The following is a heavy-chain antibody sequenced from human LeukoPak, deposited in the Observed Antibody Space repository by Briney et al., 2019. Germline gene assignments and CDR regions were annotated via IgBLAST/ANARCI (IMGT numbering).Heavy chain of an antibody. V-gene: IGHV1-46*01. Sequence: ASVKVSCKASGYTFTSYYMHWVRQAPGQGLEWMGIINPSGGSTSYAQKFQGRVTMTRDTSTSTVYMELSSLRSEDTAVYYCARDFQDLGTILAYCGGDCYSWSDYYYYYGMDVWGQGTTVTVSS. CDR2: INPSGGST. D-gene: IGHD2-21*02. CDR3: ARDFQDLGTILAYCGGDCYSWSDYYYYYGMDV. CDR1: GYTFTSYY. J-gene: IGHJ6*02.